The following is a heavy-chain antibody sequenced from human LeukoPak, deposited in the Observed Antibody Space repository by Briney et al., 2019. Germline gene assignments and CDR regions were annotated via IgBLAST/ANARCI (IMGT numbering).Heavy chain of an antibody. CDR2: IYYSGST. CDR1: GGSISSSSYY. V-gene: IGHV4-39*01. CDR3: ARGGSSSWYWNWFDP. D-gene: IGHD6-13*01. J-gene: IGHJ5*02. Sequence: SETLSLTCTVSGGSISSSSYYWGWLRQPPGKGLEWIGSIYYSGSTYYNPSLKSRVTISVDTSKNQFSLKLSSVTAADTAVYYCARGGSSSWYWNWFDPWGQGTLVTVSS.